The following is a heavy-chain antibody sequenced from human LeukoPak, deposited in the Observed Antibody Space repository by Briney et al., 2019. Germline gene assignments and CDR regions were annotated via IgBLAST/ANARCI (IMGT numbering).Heavy chain of an antibody. CDR3: ARDGGSSWYGAFDI. J-gene: IGHJ3*02. V-gene: IGHV3-23*01. D-gene: IGHD6-13*01. CDR2: ISGSGDST. CDR1: GFTFSSYA. Sequence: GGSLRLSCAASGFTFSSYAMSWVRQAPGKGLEWVSAISGSGDSTYYGDSVKGRFTISRDNAKNSVYLQMDSLRAEDRAVYYCARDGGSSWYGAFDIWGQGTMVTVSS.